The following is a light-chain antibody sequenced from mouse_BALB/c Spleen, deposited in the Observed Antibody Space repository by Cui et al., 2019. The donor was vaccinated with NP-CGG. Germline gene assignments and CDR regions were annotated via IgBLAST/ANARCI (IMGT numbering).Light chain of an antibody. Sequence: QAVVTQESAPTTSPGETVTLTCRSSTGAVTTSNYANRVQEKPDHLFTGLIGGTNNRVPGVPARFSGSLIGDKAALTITGAQTEDEAMYFCALWYSNHWVFGGGTKLTVL. J-gene: IGLJ1*01. V-gene: IGLV1*01. CDR3: ALWYSNHWV. CDR2: GTN. CDR1: TGAVTTSNY.